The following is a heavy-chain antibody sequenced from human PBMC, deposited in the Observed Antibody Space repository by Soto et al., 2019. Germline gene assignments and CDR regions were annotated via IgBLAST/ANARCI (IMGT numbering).Heavy chain of an antibody. Sequence: ASVKVSCKASGYTFTSYGISWVRQAPGQGLEWMGWISAYNGNTNYAQKLQGRVTMTTDTSTSTAYMELRSLRSDDTAVYYCARDLARPYAHDAFDIWGQGTMVTVSS. D-gene: IGHD2-8*01. CDR1: GYTFTSYG. CDR2: ISAYNGNT. CDR3: ARDLARPYAHDAFDI. J-gene: IGHJ3*02. V-gene: IGHV1-18*01.